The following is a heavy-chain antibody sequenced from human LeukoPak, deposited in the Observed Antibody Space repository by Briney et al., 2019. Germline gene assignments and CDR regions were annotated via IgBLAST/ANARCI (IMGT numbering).Heavy chain of an antibody. CDR1: GFTFSSYA. CDR3: ARDRPYGDYWAR. J-gene: IGHJ4*02. Sequence: PGRSLRLSCAASGFTFSSYAMHWVRQAPGKGLEWVAVISYDGSNKYYADSVKGRFTISRDNSKNTLYLQMNSLRAEDTAVYYCARDRPYGDYWARWGQGTLVTVSS. V-gene: IGHV3-30-3*01. CDR2: ISYDGSNK. D-gene: IGHD4-17*01.